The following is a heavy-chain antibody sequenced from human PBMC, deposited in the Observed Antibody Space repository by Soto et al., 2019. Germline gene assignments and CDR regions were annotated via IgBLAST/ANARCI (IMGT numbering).Heavy chain of an antibody. CDR2: INHSGST. J-gene: IGHJ5*02. V-gene: IGHV4-34*01. D-gene: IGHD2-15*01. CDR1: GGSFSGYY. Sequence: QVQLQQWGAVLLKPSENLSLPCADYGGSFSGYYWSWIRQPPGKGLECIGEINHSGSTNYNPSLTSRVTISVDTSKNQFSLKLSSVTAADTAVYYCARGRMGYCSGGSCYGKNRCPFDPWGQGTLVTVSS. CDR3: ARGRMGYCSGGSCYGKNRCPFDP.